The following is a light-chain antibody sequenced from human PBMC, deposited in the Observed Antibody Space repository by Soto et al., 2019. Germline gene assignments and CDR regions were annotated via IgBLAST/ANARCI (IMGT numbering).Light chain of an antibody. Sequence: IVMTQSPATLSVSPWERATLSCRASQSVSSDLAWYQQKPGQAPRLLIYGASTRATGIPDKFNGSGSGTDFTLTISRLEPEDFAMYYCQQYGSSPRTFGQGTKVDIK. CDR3: QQYGSSPRT. J-gene: IGKJ1*01. CDR2: GAS. V-gene: IGKV3-20*01. CDR1: QSVSSD.